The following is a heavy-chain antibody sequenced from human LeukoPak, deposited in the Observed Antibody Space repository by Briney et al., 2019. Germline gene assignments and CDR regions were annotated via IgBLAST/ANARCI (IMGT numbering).Heavy chain of an antibody. J-gene: IGHJ4*02. Sequence: PGRSLRLSCAASGFTFSTYGMHWVRQAPGKGLEWVAVIRYDVNNKFYVDSVRGRFTISRDNSKNTLYLQMNSLRAEDTAVYYCARAYYSDITDYPYIGYWGQGVLVTVSS. CDR3: ARAYYSDITDYPYIGY. V-gene: IGHV3-33*01. D-gene: IGHD3-22*01. CDR1: GFTFSTYG. CDR2: IRYDVNNK.